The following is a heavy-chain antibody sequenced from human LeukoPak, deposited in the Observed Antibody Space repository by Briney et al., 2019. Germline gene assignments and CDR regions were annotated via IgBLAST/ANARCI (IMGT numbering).Heavy chain of an antibody. Sequence: PGGSLRLSCAASGFTFSSYSMNWVRQAPGKGLEWVSSISGSSSYIYYADSVKGRFTISRDNAKNSLFLQMSSLRAEDTAVYYCARSRSGSYYSWFDPWGQGTLVTVSS. CDR1: GFTFSSYS. J-gene: IGHJ5*02. D-gene: IGHD1-26*01. CDR3: ARSRSGSYYSWFDP. CDR2: ISGSSSYI. V-gene: IGHV3-21*01.